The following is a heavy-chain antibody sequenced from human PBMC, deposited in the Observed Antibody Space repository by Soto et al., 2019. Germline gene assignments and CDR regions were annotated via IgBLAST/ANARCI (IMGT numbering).Heavy chain of an antibody. CDR1: GFTFSSYA. D-gene: IGHD1-7*01. CDR3: ARGEGWNFTPQHYGMDV. J-gene: IGHJ6*02. CDR2: ISYDGSNK. Sequence: QVQLVESGGGVVQPGRSLRLSCAASGFTFSSYAMHWVRQAPGKGLEWVAVISYDGSNKYYADSVKGQFTISRDNSKNTLYLQMNSLRAEDTAVYYCARGEGWNFTPQHYGMDVWGQGTTVTVSS. V-gene: IGHV3-30-3*01.